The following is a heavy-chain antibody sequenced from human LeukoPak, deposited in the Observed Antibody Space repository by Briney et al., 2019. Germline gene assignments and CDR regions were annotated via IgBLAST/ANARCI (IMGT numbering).Heavy chain of an antibody. CDR2: INPNSGGT. CDR3: ARSNIVVVTAINY. CDR1: GYTFTGYY. D-gene: IGHD2-21*02. Sequence: GPVKVSCKASGYTFTGYYMHWVRQAPGQGLEWMGWINPNSGGTNYAQKFQGRVTMTRDTSISTAYMELSRLRSDDTAVYYCARSNIVVVTAINYWGQGTLVTVSS. J-gene: IGHJ4*02. V-gene: IGHV1-2*02.